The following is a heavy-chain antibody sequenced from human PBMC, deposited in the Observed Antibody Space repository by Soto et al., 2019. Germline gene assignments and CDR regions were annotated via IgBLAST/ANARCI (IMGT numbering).Heavy chain of an antibody. CDR2: INPNSGGT. J-gene: IGHJ6*02. D-gene: IGHD3-3*01. CDR3: ARGASLTYYDFWSGPLYYGMDV. Sequence: QVQLVQSGAEVKKPGASVKVSCKASGYTFTGYYMHWVRQAPGQGLEWMGCINPNSGGTNYAQKFQGWVTMTRDTSISTAYMELSRLRSDDTAVYYCARGASLTYYDFWSGPLYYGMDVWGQGTTVTVSS. CDR1: GYTFTGYY. V-gene: IGHV1-2*04.